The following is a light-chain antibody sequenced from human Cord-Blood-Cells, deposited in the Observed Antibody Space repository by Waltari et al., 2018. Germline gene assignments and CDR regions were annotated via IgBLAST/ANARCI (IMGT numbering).Light chain of an antibody. J-gene: IGLJ3*02. V-gene: IGLV3-21*04. CDR3: QVWDSSSDHPV. CDR1: KLGRNS. CDR2: YDS. Sequence: SYVVTQPPYVSVDPGKTARLTCGGNKLGRNSVHWYQQKPGQAPVLDIYYDSDRPSGIPERCSGSNSGNTATLTISRVEAGDEADYYCQVWDSSSDHPVFGGGTKLTVL.